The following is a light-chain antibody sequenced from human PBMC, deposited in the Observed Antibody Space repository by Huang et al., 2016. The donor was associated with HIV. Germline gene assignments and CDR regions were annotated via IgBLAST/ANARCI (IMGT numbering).Light chain of an antibody. V-gene: IGKV3-15*01. CDR3: HQYNNWLLS. CDR1: RSVSTN. J-gene: IGKJ4*01. CDR2: GSS. Sequence: IVMTQSPATLFVSPGERVTLSCRANRSVSTNLAWYQQRHVQAPRLLIYGSSIRAPGIPARFSGSGSGTDFSLTISSLQSEDFALYYCHQYNNWLLSFGGGTRVDI.